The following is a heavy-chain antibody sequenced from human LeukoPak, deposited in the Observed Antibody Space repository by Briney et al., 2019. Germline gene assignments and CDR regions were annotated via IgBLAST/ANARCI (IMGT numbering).Heavy chain of an antibody. CDR1: GYTFTGYY. CDR2: MNPNRGDT. J-gene: IGHJ4*02. D-gene: IGHD2-15*01. Sequence: ASVKVSCKASGYTFTGYYIHWMRQAPGQGLEWMGWMNPNRGDTSYAQKFQGRVIMTRDTPISTAYMELSGLTSDDTAVYYCGRRRIDCSDTGCYVDYWGQGTLVTVSS. CDR3: GRRRIDCSDTGCYVDY. V-gene: IGHV1-2*02.